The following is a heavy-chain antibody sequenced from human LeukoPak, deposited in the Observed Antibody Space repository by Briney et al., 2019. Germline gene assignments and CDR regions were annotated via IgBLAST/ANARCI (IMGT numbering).Heavy chain of an antibody. CDR2: IYYSGRT. CDR1: GGSISSGGYY. V-gene: IGHV4-31*03. J-gene: IGHJ5*02. CDR3: ARVNPYYDFWSGYYHNWFDP. D-gene: IGHD3-3*01. Sequence: SETLSLTCTVSGGSISSGGYYWSWIRQHPGKGLEWIGYIYYSGRTYYNPSLKSRVTISVDTSKNQFSLKLSSVTAADTAVYYCARVNPYYDFWSGYYHNWFDPWGQGTLVTVSS.